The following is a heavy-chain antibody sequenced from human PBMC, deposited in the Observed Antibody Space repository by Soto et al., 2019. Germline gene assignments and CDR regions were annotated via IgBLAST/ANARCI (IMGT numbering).Heavy chain of an antibody. D-gene: IGHD3-22*01. Sequence: GSLRLSCAASGFTFSSYSMNWVRQAPGKGLEWVSSISSSSSYIYYADSVKGRFTISRDNAKNSLYLQMNSLRAEDTAVYYCARGTYYYDSSGYYYPWNYYGMDVWGQGTAVTVSS. CDR1: GFTFSSYS. CDR3: ARGTYYYDSSGYYYPWNYYGMDV. CDR2: ISSSSSYI. V-gene: IGHV3-21*01. J-gene: IGHJ6*02.